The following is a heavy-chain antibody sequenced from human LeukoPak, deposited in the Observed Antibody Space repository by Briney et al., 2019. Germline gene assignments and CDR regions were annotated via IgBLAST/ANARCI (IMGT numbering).Heavy chain of an antibody. CDR3: AKDLMAVRHLDY. CDR2: ISGSGDST. J-gene: IGHJ4*02. V-gene: IGHV3-23*01. Sequence: GGSLRLSCAASGFTFSSYAMSWVRQAPGKGLEWVSVISGSGDSTYYADSVKGRFTISRDNSKNTLYLQMNSLRAEDTAVYYCAKDLMAVRHLDYWGQGTLVTVSS. D-gene: IGHD6-6*01. CDR1: GFTFSSYA.